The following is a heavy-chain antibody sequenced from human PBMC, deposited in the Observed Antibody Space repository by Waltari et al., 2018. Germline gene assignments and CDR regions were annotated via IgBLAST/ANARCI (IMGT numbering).Heavy chain of an antibody. J-gene: IGHJ4*02. CDR2: INPDSGDT. CDR3: ARPWPGRAAAAPYYFDS. CDR1: GYAFTGYY. D-gene: IGHD6-13*01. V-gene: IGHV1-2*02. Sequence: QVQLVQSGTEVKKPGASVTVSCKASGYAFTGYYLHWVRQAPGQGREWMGCINPDSGDTNCTQKFQGRVTMTRDTSINTAYMQLSGLRSDDTAVYYCARPWPGRAAAAPYYFDSWGQGTMAIVSS.